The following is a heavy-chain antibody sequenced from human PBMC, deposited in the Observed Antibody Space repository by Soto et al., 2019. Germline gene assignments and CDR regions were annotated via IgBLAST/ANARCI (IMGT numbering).Heavy chain of an antibody. J-gene: IGHJ3*02. CDR3: AKDQYYDSSGYYNDAFDI. Sequence: GGSLRLSCAASGFTFSSYAMSWVRQAPGKGLEWVSAISGSGGSTYYADSVKGRFTISRDNSKNTLYLQMDSLRAEDTAVYYCAKDQYYDSSGYYNDAFDIWGQGTMVTVSS. D-gene: IGHD3-22*01. CDR1: GFTFSSYA. CDR2: ISGSGGST. V-gene: IGHV3-23*01.